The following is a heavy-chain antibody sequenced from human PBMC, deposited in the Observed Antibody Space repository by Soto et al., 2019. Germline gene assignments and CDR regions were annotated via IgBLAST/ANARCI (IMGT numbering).Heavy chain of an antibody. J-gene: IGHJ4*02. CDR2: ISYDGSNK. Sequence: GGSLRLSCAASGFTFSSYAMHWVRQAPGKGLEWVAVISYDGSNKYYADSVKGRFTISRDNSKNTLYLQMNSLRAEDTAVYYCARDRTPLPYSSGWFYWGQGTLVTVSS. CDR3: ARDRTPLPYSSGWFY. CDR1: GFTFSSYA. D-gene: IGHD6-19*01. V-gene: IGHV3-30-3*01.